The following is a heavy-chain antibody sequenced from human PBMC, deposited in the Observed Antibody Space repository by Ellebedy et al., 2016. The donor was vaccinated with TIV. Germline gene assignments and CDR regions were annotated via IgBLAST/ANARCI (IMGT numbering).Heavy chain of an antibody. CDR2: ILHPGGT. CDR1: GGSINNYY. V-gene: IGHV4-59*08. J-gene: IGHJ3*01. CDR3: ARRYIPAAWAFDL. D-gene: IGHD6-13*01. Sequence: PSETLSLTCTVSGGSINNYYWSWVRQTPGKGLEWIGYILHPGGTYYNPSLKSRITLSVDTSENQISLNLRSVTADDTAVYYCARRYIPAAWAFDLWGQGAMVTVSS.